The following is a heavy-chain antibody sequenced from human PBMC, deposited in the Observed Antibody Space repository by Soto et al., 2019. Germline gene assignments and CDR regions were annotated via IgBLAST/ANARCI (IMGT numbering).Heavy chain of an antibody. J-gene: IGHJ5*01. V-gene: IGHV1-24*01. CDR1: GYTLTELS. CDR3: ATTSYDDSSGYYFGFDS. D-gene: IGHD3-22*01. CDR2: FDPEDGET. Sequence: ASVKVSCKVSGYTLTELSMHWVRQAPGKGLEWMGGFDPEDGETIYAQKFQGRVTMTEDTSTDTAYMELSSLRSEDTAVYYCATTSYDDSSGYYFGFDSWGQGTLVIVSS.